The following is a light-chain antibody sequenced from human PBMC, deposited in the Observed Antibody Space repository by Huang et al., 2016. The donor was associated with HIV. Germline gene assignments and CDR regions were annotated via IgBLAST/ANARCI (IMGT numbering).Light chain of an antibody. J-gene: IGKJ2*01. Sequence: DIVMTQSPDSLAVSLGERATINCKSSQSVLHSSNNKNYLAWYQQKPGQPPKLLIYWASTRESVVPDRFSGSGSGTDFTLTISSLQAEDVAVYYCQQYYSTPYTFGQGTKLEIK. V-gene: IGKV4-1*01. CDR2: WAS. CDR3: QQYYSTPYT. CDR1: QSVLHSSNNKNY.